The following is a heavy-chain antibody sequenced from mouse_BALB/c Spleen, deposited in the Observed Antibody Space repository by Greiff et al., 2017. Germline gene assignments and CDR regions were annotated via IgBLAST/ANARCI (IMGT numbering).Heavy chain of an antibody. CDR3: ARCDYDGAMDY. V-gene: IGHV14-1*02. CDR1: GFNIKDYY. Sequence: VQLQQSGPELVRPGALVKLSCKASGFNIKDYYMHWVKQRPEQGLEWIGWIDPENGNTIYDPTFQGKASITADTSSNTAYLQLSSLTSEDTAVYYCARCDYDGAMDYWGQGTSVTVSS. D-gene: IGHD2-4*01. CDR2: IDPENGNT. J-gene: IGHJ4*01.